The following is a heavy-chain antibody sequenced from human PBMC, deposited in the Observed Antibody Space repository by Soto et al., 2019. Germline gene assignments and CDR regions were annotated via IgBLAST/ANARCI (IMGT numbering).Heavy chain of an antibody. CDR1: GFTFSSYA. V-gene: IGHV3-23*01. D-gene: IGHD3-10*01. J-gene: IGHJ1*01. CDR2: ISGSGGST. CDR3: AKGPGSYYQPQL. Sequence: PGGSLRLSCAASGFTFSSYAMTCVLLSLKKGLEWVSAISGSGGSTYYADSVKGRFTISRDNSKNTLYLQMNSLRAEDTAVYYCAKGPGSYYQPQLWAQGTLVPVS.